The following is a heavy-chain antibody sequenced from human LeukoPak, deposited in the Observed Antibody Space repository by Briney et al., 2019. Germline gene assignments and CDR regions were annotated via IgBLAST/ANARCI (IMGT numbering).Heavy chain of an antibody. J-gene: IGHJ4*02. Sequence: PSGTLSLTCAVSGGSISSGGYSWSWIRQPPGKGLEWIGYIYHSGSTYYNPSLKSRVTISVDRSKNQFSLKLSSVTAADTAVYYCARGYCSSTSCYGFDYWGQGTLVTVSS. CDR1: GGSISSGGYS. CDR3: ARGYCSSTSCYGFDY. V-gene: IGHV4-30-2*01. D-gene: IGHD2-2*01. CDR2: IYHSGST.